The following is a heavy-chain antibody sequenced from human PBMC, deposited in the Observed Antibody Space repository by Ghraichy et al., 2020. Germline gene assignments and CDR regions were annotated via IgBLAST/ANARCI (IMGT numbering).Heavy chain of an antibody. D-gene: IGHD6-19*01. CDR3: ARVVSGWYPYYHYGMDV. J-gene: IGHJ6*02. CDR2: IKQDGSEK. CDR1: GFTFSNYW. Sequence: GGSLRLSCVASGFTFSNYWMNWVRQAPGKGLEWVANIKQDGSEKYYVDSVKGRFTISRDNAKNSLYLQMNSLRAEDTALYYCARVVSGWYPYYHYGMDVWGQGTTVTVSS. V-gene: IGHV3-7*01.